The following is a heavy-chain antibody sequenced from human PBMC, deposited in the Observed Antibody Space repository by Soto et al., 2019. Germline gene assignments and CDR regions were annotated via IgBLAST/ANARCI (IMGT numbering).Heavy chain of an antibody. CDR1: GFTFSSYW. CDR3: ARGAFGEYSCDH. D-gene: IGHD3-10*01. CDR2: INRDGTTT. J-gene: IGHJ5*02. V-gene: IGHV3-74*02. Sequence: EVQLMESGGGLVQPGESLRLSCAASGFTFSSYWMHWVRQAPGKGLVWVSRINRDGTTTTYTDPVKGRFTMSRNNAANTLYMQMNSLGAEATAQCFCARGAFGEYSCDHWGQGTLVTVSS.